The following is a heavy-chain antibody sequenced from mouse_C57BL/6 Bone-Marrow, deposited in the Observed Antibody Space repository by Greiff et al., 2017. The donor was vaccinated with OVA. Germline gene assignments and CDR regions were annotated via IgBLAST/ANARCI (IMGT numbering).Heavy chain of an antibody. V-gene: IGHV14-4*01. J-gene: IGHJ3*01. CDR3: TTEGNSPWFAY. CDR1: GFNIKDDY. CDR2: IDPENGDT. D-gene: IGHD2-1*01. Sequence: EVKLMESGAELVRPGASVKLSCTASGFNIKDDYMHWVKQRPEQGLEWIGWIDPENGDTESASKFQGKATITADTSSNTAYLQLSSLTSEDTAVYYCTTEGNSPWFAYWGQGTLVTVSA.